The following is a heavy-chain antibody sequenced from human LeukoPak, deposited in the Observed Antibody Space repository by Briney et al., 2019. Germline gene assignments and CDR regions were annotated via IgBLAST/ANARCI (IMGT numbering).Heavy chain of an antibody. D-gene: IGHD6-6*01. CDR3: ARYSSSLYYYYYMDV. Sequence: GGSLRLSCAASGFTFSDYYMSWLRQAPGKGREWVSYISSSGSTIYYADSVKGRLTISRDNAKNSLYLQMNSLRAEDTAVYYCARYSSSLYYYYYMDVWGKGTTVTVSS. CDR2: ISSSGSTI. CDR1: GFTFSDYY. V-gene: IGHV3-11*01. J-gene: IGHJ6*03.